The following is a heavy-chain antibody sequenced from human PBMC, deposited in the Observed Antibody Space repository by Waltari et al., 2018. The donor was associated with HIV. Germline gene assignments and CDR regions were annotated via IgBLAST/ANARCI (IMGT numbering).Heavy chain of an antibody. Sequence: QVQLVQSGAEVKKPGASVKVSCETSGYIFTSYAISWVRQAPGQGLEWLGWISAYNGHPNYARKFQGRVTMTTDTSTTTAYMELRSLESDDTAVYFCAREEGGITIFGVSNYYFDSWGQGTLVTVAS. CDR2: ISAYNGHP. J-gene: IGHJ4*02. D-gene: IGHD3-3*01. CDR3: AREEGGITIFGVSNYYFDS. CDR1: GYIFTSYA. V-gene: IGHV1-18*01.